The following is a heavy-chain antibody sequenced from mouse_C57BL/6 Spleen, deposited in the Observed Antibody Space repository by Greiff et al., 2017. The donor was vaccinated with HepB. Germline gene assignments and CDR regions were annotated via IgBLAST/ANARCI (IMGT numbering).Heavy chain of an antibody. CDR2: IDPSDSYT. D-gene: IGHD3-2*02. V-gene: IGHV1-50*01. CDR1: GYTFTSYW. Sequence: QVQLQQPGAELVKPGASVKLSCKASGYTFTSYWLQWVKQRPGQGLEWIGEIDPSDSYTNYNQKFKGKATLTVDTSSSTAYMQLSSLTSEDSAVYYCARGRTAQATAPAWFAYWGQGTLVTVSA. J-gene: IGHJ3*01. CDR3: ARGRTAQATAPAWFAY.